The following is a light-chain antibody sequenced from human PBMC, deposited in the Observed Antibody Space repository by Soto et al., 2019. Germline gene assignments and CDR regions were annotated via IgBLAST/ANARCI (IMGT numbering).Light chain of an antibody. Sequence: PVERAALCCRASQSLSTSLAWYQQRPGQAPRLLIYDTSIRATGIPARFSGSRSGTDFTLTISSLEPEDFAVYYCQQRNNWPLTFGQGTRLEI. CDR2: DTS. CDR3: QQRNNWPLT. J-gene: IGKJ5*01. V-gene: IGKV3-11*01. CDR1: QSLSTS.